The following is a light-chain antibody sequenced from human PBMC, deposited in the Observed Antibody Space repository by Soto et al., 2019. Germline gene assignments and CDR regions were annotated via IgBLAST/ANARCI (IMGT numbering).Light chain of an antibody. CDR3: QQYEKWWT. CDR2: GAS. J-gene: IGKJ1*01. CDR1: ESVGSN. V-gene: IGKV3-15*01. Sequence: VLTQFPATPSAAPGERAPPSRRASESVGSNLAWYQQKPGQAPRLLIYGASTRAIGIPIRFSGSGSGTEFTLNISSLQSEDFAAYYCQQYEKWWTFGQGTKVDIK.